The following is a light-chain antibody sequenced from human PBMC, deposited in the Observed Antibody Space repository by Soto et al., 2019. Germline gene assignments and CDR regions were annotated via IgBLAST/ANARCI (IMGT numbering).Light chain of an antibody. CDR1: QSVSSY. Sequence: ETVLTQSPATLSLSPGERATLSCRASQSVSSYLAWYQQKPGQAPRLLIYDAVNRATGIPARFSGSGSGTDFTLTIGSLEPEDSGVYYCQQRINWPLTFGGGTGVEIK. CDR2: DAV. J-gene: IGKJ4*01. CDR3: QQRINWPLT. V-gene: IGKV3-11*01.